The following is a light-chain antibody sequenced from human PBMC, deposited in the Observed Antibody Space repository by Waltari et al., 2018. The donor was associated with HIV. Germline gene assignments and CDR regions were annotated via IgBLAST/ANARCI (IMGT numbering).Light chain of an antibody. V-gene: IGLV3-25*03. CDR1: ALPKQY. J-gene: IGLJ3*02. Sequence: SYELTQPPSVSVSPGQTARITCSGDALPKQYAYWYKPRPRQAPVMVIYKDTKRPSGIPERFSGSSSGTTVTLTVSGVQAEDEADYYCQSTDSTTSPVFGGGTKLTVL. CDR2: KDT. CDR3: QSTDSTTSPV.